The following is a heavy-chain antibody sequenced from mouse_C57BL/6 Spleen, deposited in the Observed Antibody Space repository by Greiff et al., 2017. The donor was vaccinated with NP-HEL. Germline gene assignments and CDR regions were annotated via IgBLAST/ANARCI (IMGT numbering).Heavy chain of an antibody. V-gene: IGHV1-54*01. CDR1: GYAFTNYL. D-gene: IGHD4-1*01. Sequence: QVQLQQSGAELVRPGTSVKVSCKASGYAFTNYLIECVKQRPGQGLEWIGVINPGSGGTNYNEKFKGKATLTADKSSSTAYMQLSSLTSEDSAVYFCAREGELYYFDYWGQGTTLTVSS. CDR2: INPGSGGT. J-gene: IGHJ2*01. CDR3: AREGELYYFDY.